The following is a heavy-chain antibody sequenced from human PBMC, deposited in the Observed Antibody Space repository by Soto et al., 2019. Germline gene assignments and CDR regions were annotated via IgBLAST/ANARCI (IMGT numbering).Heavy chain of an antibody. CDR2: IDPSDSYT. D-gene: IGHD2-8*01. CDR1: GYSFTSYW. V-gene: IGHV5-10-1*01. CDR3: ASPLYHCPNGVCSNRYYGMDV. J-gene: IGHJ6*02. Sequence: GESLKISCKGSGYSFTSYWISWVRQMPGKGLEWMGRIDPSDSYTNYSPSFQGHVTISADKSISTAYLQWSSLKASDTAMYYCASPLYHCPNGVCSNRYYGMDVWGQGTTVTVSS.